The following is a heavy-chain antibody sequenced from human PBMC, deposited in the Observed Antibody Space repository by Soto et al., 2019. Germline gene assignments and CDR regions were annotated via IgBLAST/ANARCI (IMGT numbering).Heavy chain of an antibody. Sequence: GRSLSLSCAASGVSFSSYWMTWVRQAPGKGLEWVANVKEDGRDKDYVASVKGRFTISRDNANKSVALEMSSLRVEDTAVYYCVLVYVFRGEWPPATSFDFWGEGIKVTVST. D-gene: IGHD3-10*02. V-gene: IGHV3-7*03. J-gene: IGHJ4*02. CDR2: VKEDGRDK. CDR1: GVSFSSYW. CDR3: VLVYVFRGEWPPATSFDF.